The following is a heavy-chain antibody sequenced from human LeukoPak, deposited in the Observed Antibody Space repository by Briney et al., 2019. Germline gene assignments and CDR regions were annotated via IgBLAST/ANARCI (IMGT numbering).Heavy chain of an antibody. CDR2: ISYAGDNK. V-gene: IGHV3-30-3*01. Sequence: LSLTCTVSGGSISSSSYYWGWVRQAPVKGLEWVALISYAGDNKYYAESVKGRFTISRDNAKNTLYLQINSLRTEDTAIYYCARGLTAGGAFDYWGQGTLVTVSS. CDR3: ARGLTAGGAFDY. CDR1: GGSISSSSYY. D-gene: IGHD1-14*01. J-gene: IGHJ4*02.